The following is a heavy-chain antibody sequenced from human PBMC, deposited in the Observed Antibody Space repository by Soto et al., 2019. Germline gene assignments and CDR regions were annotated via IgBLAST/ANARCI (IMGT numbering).Heavy chain of an antibody. CDR1: GGSISSYY. Sequence: SETLSLTCTVSGGSISSYYWSWIRQPPGKGLEWIGYIYYSGSTNYNPSLKSRVTISVDTSKNQFSLKLSSVTAADTPVYYCARDQGPRYSGSSSVYYYGMDVLGQGTTVTVSS. V-gene: IGHV4-59*01. CDR3: ARDQGPRYSGSSSVYYYGMDV. J-gene: IGHJ6*02. D-gene: IGHD6-6*01. CDR2: IYYSGST.